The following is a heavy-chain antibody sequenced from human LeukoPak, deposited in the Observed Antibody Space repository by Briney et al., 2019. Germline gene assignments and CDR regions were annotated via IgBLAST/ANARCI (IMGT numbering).Heavy chain of an antibody. CDR2: INHSGST. D-gene: IGHD2-15*01. J-gene: IGHJ6*04. V-gene: IGHV4-34*01. CDR3: ARGRLEGKVVVAASYGMDV. Sequence: SETLSLTCAVYGGSFSGYYWSWIRQPPGKGLEWIGEINHSGSTNYNPSLKSRVTISVDTSKNQFSLKLSSVTAADTAVYYRARGRLEGKVVVAASYGMDVWGKGTTVTVSS. CDR1: GGSFSGYY.